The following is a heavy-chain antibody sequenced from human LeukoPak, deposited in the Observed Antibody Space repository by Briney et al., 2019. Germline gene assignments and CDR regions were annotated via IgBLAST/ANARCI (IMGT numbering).Heavy chain of an antibody. J-gene: IGHJ5*02. Sequence: PSETLSLTCAVYGGSFSGYHWSWIRQPPGKGLEWIGSIYYSGSTYYNPSLKSRVTISVDTSKNQFSLKLSSVTAADTAVYYCARVKYRSSWYEGDWFDPWGQGTLVTVSS. CDR3: ARVKYRSSWYEGDWFDP. V-gene: IGHV4-34*01. CDR2: IYYSGST. CDR1: GGSFSGYH. D-gene: IGHD6-13*01.